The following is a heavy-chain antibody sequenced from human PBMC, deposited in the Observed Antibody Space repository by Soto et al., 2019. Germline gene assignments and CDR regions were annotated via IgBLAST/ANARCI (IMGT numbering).Heavy chain of an antibody. J-gene: IGHJ4*02. CDR3: AREGPLWMVVAATGTRDY. V-gene: IGHV1-18*01. Sequence: QVQLVQSGAEVKKPGASVKVSCKASGYTFTSYGISWVRQAPGQGLEWMGWISAYNGNTNYAQKLQGRVTMTTDTSTSTAYMELRSLRPDDTAVYYCAREGPLWMVVAATGTRDYWGQGTLVTVSS. CDR1: GYTFTSYG. D-gene: IGHD2-15*01. CDR2: ISAYNGNT.